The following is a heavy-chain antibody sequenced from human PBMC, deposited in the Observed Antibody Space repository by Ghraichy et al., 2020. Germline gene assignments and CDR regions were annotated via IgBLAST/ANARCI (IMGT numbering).Heavy chain of an antibody. D-gene: IGHD5-12*01. J-gene: IGHJ4*02. V-gene: IGHV2-5*01. CDR1: GFSLSTSGVG. CDR3: AREVVDSGYDSMYYFDY. Sequence: SGPTLVKPTQTLTLTCTFSGFSLSTSGVGVGWIRQPPGKALEWLALIYWNDDKRYSPSLKSRLTITKDTSKNQVVLTMTNMDPVDTATYYCAREVVDSGYDSMYYFDYWGQGTLVTVSS. CDR2: IYWNDDK.